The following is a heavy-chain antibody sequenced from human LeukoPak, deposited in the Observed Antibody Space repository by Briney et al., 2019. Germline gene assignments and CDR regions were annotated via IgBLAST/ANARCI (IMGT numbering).Heavy chain of an antibody. Sequence: SETLSLTCSVSGGSINSNSHHWDWIRQAPGKGLEWIGNIYYSGTTSYNPSLKSRVTISVDTSKNQFSLRLSSVTAADTAVYYCAKSGSTVTTLNWFNPWGQGTLVTVYS. CDR3: AKSGSTVTTLNWFNP. J-gene: IGHJ5*02. V-gene: IGHV4-39*01. CDR2: IYYSGTT. D-gene: IGHD4-17*01. CDR1: GGSINSNSHH.